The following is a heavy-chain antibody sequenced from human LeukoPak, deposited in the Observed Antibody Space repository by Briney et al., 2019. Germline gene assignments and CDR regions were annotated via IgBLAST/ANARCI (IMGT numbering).Heavy chain of an antibody. D-gene: IGHD3-10*01. CDR1: GYTFTSYG. J-gene: IGHJ4*02. CDR3: ARGDYYGSGSYYKY. Sequence: ASVKVSCKASGYTFTSYGMNWVRQAPGQGLEGLGWINTNNGSARNDQGFTGRFVFSLDTSVSTAYLQISSLKAEDTAVYYCARGDYYGSGSYYKYWGQGTLVTVSS. CDR2: INTNNGSA. V-gene: IGHV7-4-1*02.